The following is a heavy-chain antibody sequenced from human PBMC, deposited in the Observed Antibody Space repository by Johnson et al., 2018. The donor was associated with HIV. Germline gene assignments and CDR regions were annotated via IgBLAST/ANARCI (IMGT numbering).Heavy chain of an antibody. V-gene: IGHV3-33*01. CDR3: ARSQTMIVDGADAFDI. CDR2: IWYDGSNK. J-gene: IGHJ3*02. D-gene: IGHD3-22*01. CDR1: GFTFNSYG. Sequence: QVQLVESGGGVVQPGRSLRLSCAASGFTFNSYGMHWVRQAPGKGLEWVAVIWYDGSNKYYADSVKGRFTISRDNSKNTLYLQMNSLRAEDTAVYYCARSQTMIVDGADAFDIWGQGTMVTVSS.